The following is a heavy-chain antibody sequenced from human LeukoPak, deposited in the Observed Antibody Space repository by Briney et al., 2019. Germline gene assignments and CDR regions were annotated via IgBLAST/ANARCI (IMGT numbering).Heavy chain of an antibody. CDR1: GGTFSSYA. J-gene: IGHJ3*02. V-gene: IGHV1-69*01. CDR2: IIPIFGTA. CDR3: ARVVYCSSTSCYHREGAFDI. Sequence: GSSVKVSCKASGGTFSSYAISWVRQAPGQGLEWMGGIIPIFGTANYAQKFQGRVTITADESTSTAYMELSSLRSEDTAVYYCARVVYCSSTSCYHREGAFDIWGQGTMVTVSS. D-gene: IGHD2-2*01.